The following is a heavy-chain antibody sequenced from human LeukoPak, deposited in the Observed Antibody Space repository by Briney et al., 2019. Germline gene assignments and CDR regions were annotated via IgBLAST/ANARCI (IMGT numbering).Heavy chain of an antibody. D-gene: IGHD4-17*01. CDR3: TTSGHGDYFPSRPIDY. CDR2: IKSKTDGGTT. V-gene: IGHV3-15*01. J-gene: IGHJ4*02. Sequence: PGGSLRLSCAASGFTFSSYWMSWVRQAPGKGLEWVGRIKSKTDGGTTDYAAPVKGRFTISRDDSKNTLYLQMNSLKTEDTAVYYCTTSGHGDYFPSRPIDYWGQGTLVTVSS. CDR1: GFTFSSYW.